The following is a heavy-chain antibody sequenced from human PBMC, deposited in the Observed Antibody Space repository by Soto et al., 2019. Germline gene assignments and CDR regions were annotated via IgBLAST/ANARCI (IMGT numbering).Heavy chain of an antibody. D-gene: IGHD4-4*01. V-gene: IGHV1-18*01. Sequence: GASVKVSCKASGYTFTSYGISWVRQAPGQGLEWMGWISAYNGNTNYAQKLQGRVTMTTDTSTSTAYMELRSLRSDDTAVYYCARDSNSQGGGGLLFLAYYYYGMDVWGQGTTVTVSS. CDR3: ARDSNSQGGGGLLFLAYYYYGMDV. J-gene: IGHJ6*02. CDR2: ISAYNGNT. CDR1: GYTFTSYG.